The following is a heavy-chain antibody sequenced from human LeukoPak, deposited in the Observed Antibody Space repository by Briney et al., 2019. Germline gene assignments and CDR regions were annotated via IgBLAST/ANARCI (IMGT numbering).Heavy chain of an antibody. CDR3: ARELVSAAGFFDY. D-gene: IGHD6-13*01. CDR2: IYSGGST. CDR1: GFTFSSYV. J-gene: IGHJ4*02. Sequence: GGSLRLSCAASGFTFSSYVMSWVRQAPGKGLEWVSVIYSGGSTYYADSVKGRFTISRDNSKNTLYLQMNSLRAEDTAVYYCARELVSAAGFFDYWGQGTLVTVSS. V-gene: IGHV3-53*01.